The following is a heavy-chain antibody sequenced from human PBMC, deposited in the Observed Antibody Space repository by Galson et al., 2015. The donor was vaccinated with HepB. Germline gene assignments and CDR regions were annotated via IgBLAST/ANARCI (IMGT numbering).Heavy chain of an antibody. CDR2: ISTFNGKT. CDR1: GYTFTSFG. CDR3: ARSKYPVDF. J-gene: IGHJ4*02. V-gene: IGHV1-18*01. Sequence: SVKVSCTASGYTFTSFGLSWVRQAPGQGLEWMGWISTFNGKTNYAQKFQGRVTMTKDTTTSPAYMDLRRLRSDDTAVYYCARSKYPVDFWGQGTLVTVSS. D-gene: IGHD2-2*01.